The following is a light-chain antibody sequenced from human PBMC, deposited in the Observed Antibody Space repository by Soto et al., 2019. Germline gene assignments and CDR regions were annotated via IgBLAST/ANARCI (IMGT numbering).Light chain of an antibody. Sequence: IVVTQAPGTLCLSSGERATLSCSASQSVSSSYLAWYQQKPGQAPRLLIYGASSRATGIPDRFSGSGSGTDFTLTISRLEPEDFAVYYCQQYGSSPVAFGGGTKVDIK. CDR1: QSVSSSY. CDR2: GAS. V-gene: IGKV3-20*01. CDR3: QQYGSSPVA. J-gene: IGKJ4*01.